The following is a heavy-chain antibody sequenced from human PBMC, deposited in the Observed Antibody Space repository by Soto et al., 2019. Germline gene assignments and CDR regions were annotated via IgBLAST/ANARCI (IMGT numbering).Heavy chain of an antibody. CDR2: IYYSGST. J-gene: IGHJ5*02. Sequence: LSLTCTVSGGSISSYYWSWIRQPPGKGLEWIGYIYYSGSTNYNPSLKSRVTISVDTSKNQFSLKLSSVTAADTAVYYCARTYSSSWYHWFDPWGQGTLVTVSS. D-gene: IGHD6-13*01. CDR3: ARTYSSSWYHWFDP. CDR1: GGSISSYY. V-gene: IGHV4-59*01.